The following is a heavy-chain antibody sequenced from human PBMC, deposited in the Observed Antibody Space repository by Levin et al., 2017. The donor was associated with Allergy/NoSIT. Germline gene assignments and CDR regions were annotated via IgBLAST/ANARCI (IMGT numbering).Heavy chain of an antibody. CDR1: GFTFSSYS. Sequence: GGSLRLSCAASGFTFSSYSMNWVRQAPGKGLEWVSSISSSSSYIYYADSVKGRFTISRDNAKNSLYLQMNSLRAGDTAVYYCARDPHGSSSSWYLDYWGQGTLVTVSS. D-gene: IGHD6-13*01. J-gene: IGHJ4*02. CDR3: ARDPHGSSSSWYLDY. CDR2: ISSSSSYI. V-gene: IGHV3-21*01.